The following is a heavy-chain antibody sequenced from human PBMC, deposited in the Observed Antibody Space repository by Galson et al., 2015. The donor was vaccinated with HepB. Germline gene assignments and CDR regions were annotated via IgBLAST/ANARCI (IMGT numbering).Heavy chain of an antibody. V-gene: IGHV3-33*01. CDR3: ARDRIQWNYSYYGGMDV. CDR2: IWYDGSDK. CDR1: GFTFTNYG. D-gene: IGHD5-18*01. Sequence: SLRLSCAASGFTFTNYGMHWVRQAPGKGLEWVASIWYDGSDKNFADSVKGRFTISRDNSKNTLYLEMNYLRAEDTAEYYCARDRIQWNYSYYGGMDVWGQGTTVTVS. J-gene: IGHJ6*02.